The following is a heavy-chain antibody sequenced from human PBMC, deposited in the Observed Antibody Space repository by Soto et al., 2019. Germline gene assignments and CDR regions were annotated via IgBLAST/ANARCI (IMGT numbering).Heavy chain of an antibody. Sequence: QVPLVQSGAEVKKPGASVKVSCKASGYTFTSYAMHWVRQAPGQRLEWMGWINAGNGNTKYSQRFKGSVTITRVTPESTAYMELSSLRSEDTAVYYCARGLGGYLHYSDNWVQGALVTVFS. CDR1: GYTFTSYA. CDR2: INAGNGNT. D-gene: IGHD2-21*02. CDR3: ARGLGGYLHYSDN. V-gene: IGHV1-3*01. J-gene: IGHJ4*02.